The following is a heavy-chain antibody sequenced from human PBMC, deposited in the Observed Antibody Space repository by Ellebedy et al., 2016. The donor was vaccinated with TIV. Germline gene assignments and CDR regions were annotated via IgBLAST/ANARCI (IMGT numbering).Heavy chain of an antibody. D-gene: IGHD5-12*01. CDR2: ITPFFATP. V-gene: IGHV1-69*06. CDR1: GGGFGIYA. J-gene: IGHJ4*02. CDR3: ARARKVAHRRFFDY. Sequence: AASVKVSCKASGGGFGIYAFHWVRQAPGQGLEWMGGITPFFATPTYAQRFQDRVTITADKTTSTGYLELSSLRPDDTAVYYCARARKVAHRRFFDYWGQGTLVIVS.